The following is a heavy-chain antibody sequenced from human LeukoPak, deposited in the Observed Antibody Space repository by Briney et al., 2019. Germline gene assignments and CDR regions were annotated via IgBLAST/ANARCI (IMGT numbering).Heavy chain of an antibody. D-gene: IGHD3-3*01. CDR3: ARRITISGVGYYMDV. Sequence: GGSLRLSCAASGFSFSSYSMIWVRQAPGKGLEWLSYISNSGKTMNYAGSVKGRFTVSRDNAWNSLHLQMNGPRAEDTAVYYCARRITISGVGYYMDVWGKGTTVTVSS. V-gene: IGHV3-48*01. J-gene: IGHJ6*03. CDR1: GFSFSSYS. CDR2: ISNSGKTM.